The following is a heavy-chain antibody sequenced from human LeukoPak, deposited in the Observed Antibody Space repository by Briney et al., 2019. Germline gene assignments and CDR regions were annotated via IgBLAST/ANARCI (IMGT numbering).Heavy chain of an antibody. CDR1: GFTFSNYA. J-gene: IGHJ3*02. CDR2: SSGSDDNT. CDR3: AKRYCSSTTCYWVAFDI. Sequence: GGSLRLSCAASGFTFSNYAMSWVRQAPGEGLEWVSTSSGSDDNTYYADSVKGRFTISRDNAKNTLYLKMNSLSAEDTAVYYCAKRYCSSTTCYWVAFDIWGQGTMVTVSS. D-gene: IGHD2-2*01. V-gene: IGHV3-23*01.